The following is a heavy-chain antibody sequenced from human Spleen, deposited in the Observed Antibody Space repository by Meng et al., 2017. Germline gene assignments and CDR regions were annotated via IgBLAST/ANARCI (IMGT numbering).Heavy chain of an antibody. Sequence: ASVKVSCKASGYTFNVYYIHWVRQAPGQGLEWMGIINPSGGSTTYAQKFQDRVSMTRDTSTSTVYIELSSLRSGDTAVYYCARGIGAMGYYYGMDVWGQGTTVTVSS. J-gene: IGHJ6*02. CDR2: INPSGGST. D-gene: IGHD5-18*01. V-gene: IGHV1-46*02. CDR3: ARGIGAMGYYYGMDV. CDR1: GYTFNVYY.